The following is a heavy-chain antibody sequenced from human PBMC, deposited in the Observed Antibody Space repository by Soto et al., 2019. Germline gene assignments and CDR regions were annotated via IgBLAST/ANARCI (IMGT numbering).Heavy chain of an antibody. CDR2: IFWDDDK. CDR1: GFSLSTRGVG. J-gene: IGHJ4*02. V-gene: IGHV2-5*02. D-gene: IGHD5-12*01. Sequence: QITLKESGPTLVKPTQTLTLTCTFSGFSLSTRGVGVAWIRQPPGKALEWLALIFWDDDKWYSPSLRSRLTITEDTSKTQVVLTMPNMDPVDTAIYYCAHRPRGYAYSFDYWGQGTLVTVSS. CDR3: AHRPRGYAYSFDY.